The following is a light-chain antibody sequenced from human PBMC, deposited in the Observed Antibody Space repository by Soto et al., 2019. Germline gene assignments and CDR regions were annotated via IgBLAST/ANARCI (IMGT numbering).Light chain of an antibody. J-gene: IGKJ4*01. CDR1: QSVSSY. Sequence: EIVLTQSPATLSLSPGERATLSCRASQSVSSYLAWYQQKPGQAPRLLIYDASNRASGIPARFSGSGSGTGFTLTLSSLDPEDSAVYYCQQRSNWVTFGGGTKVEIK. CDR3: QQRSNWVT. V-gene: IGKV3-11*01. CDR2: DAS.